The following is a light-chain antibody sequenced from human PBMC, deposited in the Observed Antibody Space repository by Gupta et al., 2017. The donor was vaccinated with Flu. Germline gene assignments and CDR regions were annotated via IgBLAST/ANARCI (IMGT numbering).Light chain of an antibody. CDR2: SVS. J-gene: IGKJ2*01. CDR1: QSVSSTY. Sequence: EIVLTQSPGTLSLSPGERATLTCRASQSVSSTYLAWYQQKPGQAPMLLIYSVSSRATGIPDRFSGSGSGTDFTLTISRLEPEDFAVYYCQQYDISPFNFGQGTKLEIK. V-gene: IGKV3-20*01. CDR3: QQYDISPFN.